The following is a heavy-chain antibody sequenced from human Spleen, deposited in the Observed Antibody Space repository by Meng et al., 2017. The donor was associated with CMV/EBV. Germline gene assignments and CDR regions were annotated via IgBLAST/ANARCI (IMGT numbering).Heavy chain of an antibody. J-gene: IGHJ4*02. D-gene: IGHD5-18*01. CDR2: ISGDGSSR. CDR3: ARGLTWTWKQQWFDY. V-gene: IGHV3-74*01. CDR1: EFTFKNYW. Sequence: GESLKISCVASEFTFKNYWTHWVRQAPGKGLVWVSRISGDGSSRGYADSVKGRFTISRDNAKNTLYLQMNSLRGEDTAVYYCARGLTWTWKQQWFDYWGQGTLVTVSS.